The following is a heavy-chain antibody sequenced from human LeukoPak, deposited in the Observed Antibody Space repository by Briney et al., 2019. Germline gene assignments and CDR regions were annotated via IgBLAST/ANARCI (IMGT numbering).Heavy chain of an antibody. Sequence: GESLKISCKGSGYSFTSYWIGWVRQMPGKCLEWMGIIYPGDSDTRYSPSFQGQVTISADKSISTAYLQWSSLKASDTAMYYCASVDTAMVRGGYFDYWGQGTLVTVSS. CDR2: IYPGDSDT. D-gene: IGHD5-18*01. J-gene: IGHJ4*02. CDR3: ASVDTAMVRGGYFDY. V-gene: IGHV5-51*01. CDR1: GYSFTSYW.